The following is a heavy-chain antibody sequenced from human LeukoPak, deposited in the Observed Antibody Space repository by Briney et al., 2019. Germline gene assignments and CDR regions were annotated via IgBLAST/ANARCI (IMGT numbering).Heavy chain of an antibody. J-gene: IGHJ3*02. CDR1: GFTFSNYG. CDR3: ARDRGGAPFDI. D-gene: IGHD3-10*01. CDR2: IWSDGSVT. V-gene: IGHV3-33*01. Sequence: SLRLSCAASGFTFSNYGMHWVRQAPGKGLEWVAVIWSDGSVTDYADSVKGRFTISRDNSRNTLDLQMNNLRAEDTAVYYCARDRGGAPFDIWGQGTMVTVSS.